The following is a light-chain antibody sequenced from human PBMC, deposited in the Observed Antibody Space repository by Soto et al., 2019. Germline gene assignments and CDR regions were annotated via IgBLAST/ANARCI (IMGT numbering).Light chain of an antibody. Sequence: PGERATLSCRASQSVSNTYLAWYQQKPGQAPRLLIYDASSRATGIPDRFSGSGSGIDFTLTINSLQSEDYAVYFCQQYNNWPYTFGQGTKVEI. V-gene: IGKV3D-15*01. CDR3: QQYNNWPYT. CDR1: QSVSNTY. J-gene: IGKJ2*01. CDR2: DAS.